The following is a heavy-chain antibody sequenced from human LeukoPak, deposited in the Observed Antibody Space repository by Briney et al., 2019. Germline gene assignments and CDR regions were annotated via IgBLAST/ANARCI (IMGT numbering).Heavy chain of an antibody. CDR3: ARDRGYTYGHPLDY. Sequence: PGGSLRLSCAAFGFTFSTYVIHWVRKAPGKGLEWGALIWHDGSNKYYGESVKDRFTIYRDNSKNTLYLQMDSLRDEDTAVYYCARDRGYTYGHPLDYWGQGTLVTVSS. CDR2: IWHDGSNK. D-gene: IGHD5-18*01. J-gene: IGHJ4*02. V-gene: IGHV3-33*01. CDR1: GFTFSTYV.